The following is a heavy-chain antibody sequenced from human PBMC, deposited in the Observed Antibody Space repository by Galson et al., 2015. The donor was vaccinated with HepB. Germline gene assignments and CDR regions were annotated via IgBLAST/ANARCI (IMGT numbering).Heavy chain of an antibody. CDR1: GFNFNDYN. Sequence: SLRLSCAGSGFNFNDYNMIWVRQAPGKGLEWVSSISSDNSYIYYADSVKGRFTISRDNPENSLYLQMDSLRAEDTAVYYCARDPPLGTPFDYWGQGTLVTVSS. J-gene: IGHJ4*02. CDR2: ISSDNSYI. D-gene: IGHD7-27*01. CDR3: ARDPPLGTPFDY. V-gene: IGHV3-21*06.